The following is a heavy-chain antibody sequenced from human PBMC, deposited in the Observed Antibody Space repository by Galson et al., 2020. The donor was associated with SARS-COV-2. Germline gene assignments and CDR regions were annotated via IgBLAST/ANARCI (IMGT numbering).Heavy chain of an antibody. J-gene: IGHJ4*02. V-gene: IGHV3-23*01. CDR1: GFTFSSHA. CDR2: ISASGDTT. Sequence: GGSLRLSCAASGFTFSSHAMSWVRQAPGKGLEWVSSISASGDTTNYADSVQGRFTISRDNSKSTSYLQLNSLRPEDTALYYCARYSWLDFWGQGTLVTVSS. CDR3: ARYSWLDF. D-gene: IGHD5-18*01.